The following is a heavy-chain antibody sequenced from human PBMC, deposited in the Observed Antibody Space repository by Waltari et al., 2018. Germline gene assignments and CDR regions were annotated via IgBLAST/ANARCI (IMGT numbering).Heavy chain of an antibody. Sequence: QVQLVQSGAEVKKPGASVKVSCKASGYTFTSYYMHWVRQAPGQGLEWMGVINPSGGSTRYAQKCQGRVTMTRDTSTGTVYMELSSLRSEDTAVYYCARGAAMGYYYYYGMDVWGQGTTVTVSS. V-gene: IGHV1-46*01. D-gene: IGHD5-18*01. CDR3: ARGAAMGYYYYYGMDV. CDR1: GYTFTSYY. CDR2: INPSGGST. J-gene: IGHJ6*02.